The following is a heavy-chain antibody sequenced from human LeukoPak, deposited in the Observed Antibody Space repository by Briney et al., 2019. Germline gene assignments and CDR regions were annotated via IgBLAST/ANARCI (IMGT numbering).Heavy chain of an antibody. V-gene: IGHV3-9*01. CDR1: GFTFDDYA. CDR3: AKPCQDIALLPGEEDAFDI. Sequence: GGSLRLSCAASGFTFDDYAMHWVRQAPGKGLGWVSGISWNSGSIGYADSVKGRFTISRDNAKNSLYLQMNSLRAEDTAVYYCAKPCQDIALLPGEEDAFDIWGQGTTVTVSS. CDR2: ISWNSGSI. J-gene: IGHJ3*02. D-gene: IGHD2-2*01.